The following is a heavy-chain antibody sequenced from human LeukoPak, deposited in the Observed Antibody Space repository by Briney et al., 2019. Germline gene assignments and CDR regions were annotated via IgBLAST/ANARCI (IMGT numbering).Heavy chain of an antibody. V-gene: IGHV2-70*04. CDR2: IDWDDDK. CDR1: GFSLSTSGMR. CDR3: ARNLIAAGFDP. J-gene: IGHJ5*02. Sequence: SGPALLKPTQTLTLTCTFSGFSLSTSGMRVSWIRQPPGKALEWPSRIDWDDDKFYSTSLKTRLTISKDTSKNQVVLTMTNMDPVDTATYYCARNLIAAGFDPWGQGTLVTVSS. D-gene: IGHD6-13*01.